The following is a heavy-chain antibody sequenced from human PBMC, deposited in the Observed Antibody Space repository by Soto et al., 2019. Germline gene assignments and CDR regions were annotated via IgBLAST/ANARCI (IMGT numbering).Heavy chain of an antibody. CDR3: ARDEVYSSGWYPYFQH. D-gene: IGHD6-19*01. V-gene: IGHV1-69*08. Sequence: QVQLVQSGAEVKKPGSSVKVSCTASGGTFSSYTISWVRQAPGQGLEWMGRIIPILGIANYAQKFQGRVTITADKSTSTAYMELSSLRSEDTAVYYCARDEVYSSGWYPYFQHWGQGTLVTVSS. J-gene: IGHJ1*01. CDR1: GGTFSSYT. CDR2: IIPILGIA.